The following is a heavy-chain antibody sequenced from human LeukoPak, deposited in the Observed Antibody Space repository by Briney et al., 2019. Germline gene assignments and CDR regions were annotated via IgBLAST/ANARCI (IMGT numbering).Heavy chain of an antibody. D-gene: IGHD6-19*01. Sequence: GGSLRLSCAASGFTFSSYEMNWVRQAPGKGLEWVSYISSSGSTIYCADSVKGRFTISRDNAKNSLYLQMNSLRAEDTAGYYCARESIAVAYNYWGQGTLVTVSS. J-gene: IGHJ4*02. CDR1: GFTFSSYE. CDR3: ARESIAVAYNY. CDR2: ISSSGSTI. V-gene: IGHV3-48*03.